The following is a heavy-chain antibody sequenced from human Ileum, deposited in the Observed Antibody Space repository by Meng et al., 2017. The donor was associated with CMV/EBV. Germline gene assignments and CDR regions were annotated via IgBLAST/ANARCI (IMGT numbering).Heavy chain of an antibody. CDR3: AKGSLEWLYYGMDV. CDR2: ISYDGSNK. J-gene: IGHJ6*02. D-gene: IGHD3-3*01. Sequence: GGSLRLSCAASGFTFSSYAMHWVRQAPGKGLEWVAVISYDGSNKYYADSVKGRFIISRDDSKNTLYMEMNSLRAEDTAVYYCAKGSLEWLYYGMDVWGQGTTVTVSS. CDR1: GFTFSSYA. V-gene: IGHV3-30-3*01.